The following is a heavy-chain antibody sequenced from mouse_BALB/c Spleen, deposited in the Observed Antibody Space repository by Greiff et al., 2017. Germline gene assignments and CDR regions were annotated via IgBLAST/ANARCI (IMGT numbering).Heavy chain of an antibody. D-gene: IGHD2-10*02. CDR2: ISSGGSYT. CDR1: GFTFSSYA. CDR3: ARLSMVTTDFDY. V-gene: IGHV5-9-4*01. J-gene: IGHJ2*01. Sequence: DVQLVESGGGLVKPGGSLKLSCAASGFTFSSYAMSWVRQSPEKRLEWVAEISSGGSYTYYPDTVTGRFTISRDNAKNTLYLEMSSLRSEDTAMYYCARLSMVTTDFDYWGQGTTLTVSS.